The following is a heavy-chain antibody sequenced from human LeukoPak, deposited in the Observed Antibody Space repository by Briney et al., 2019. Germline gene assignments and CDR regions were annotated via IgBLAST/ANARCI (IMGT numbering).Heavy chain of an antibody. V-gene: IGHV3-21*01. Sequence: GGSLRLSCAASGFTFSSSAMNWVRQAPGKGLEWVSSINNVASHIYYAHSVKGRFTISRDNAKNSLYPQMNSLRAEDTAVYYCARDRAVGYSSGWYETDYWGQGTLVTVSS. CDR2: INNVASHI. D-gene: IGHD6-19*01. CDR1: GFTFSSSA. CDR3: ARDRAVGYSSGWYETDY. J-gene: IGHJ4*02.